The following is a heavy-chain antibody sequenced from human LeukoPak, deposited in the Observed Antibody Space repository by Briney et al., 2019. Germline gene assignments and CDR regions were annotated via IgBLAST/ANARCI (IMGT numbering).Heavy chain of an antibody. CDR3: ARDFSDEYGGTGGFDI. Sequence: SETLSLTCSVSGASISSYYWSWIRQTPGKGLEWIGYMYDIGGTKYNPSLKSRVSISVDTSKSQFSLKLSSVTTADTAVYYCARDFSDEYGGTGGFDIWGQGTMVTVSS. CDR2: MYDIGGT. J-gene: IGHJ3*02. V-gene: IGHV4-59*01. CDR1: GASISSYY. D-gene: IGHD4/OR15-4a*01.